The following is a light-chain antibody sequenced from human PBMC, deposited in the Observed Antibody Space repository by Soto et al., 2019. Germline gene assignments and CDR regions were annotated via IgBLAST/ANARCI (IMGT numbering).Light chain of an antibody. CDR3: QRYNSWPLT. Sequence: EIVMTQSPATLSVSPGERATLSCRASQGIGSTLAWYQQKPGQTPKLLIYGASTRATGVPARFSGSGSGTKFTLTINSLQSEDFAVYYCQRYNSWPLTFGGGTKVDIK. V-gene: IGKV3-15*01. CDR1: QGIGST. J-gene: IGKJ4*01. CDR2: GAS.